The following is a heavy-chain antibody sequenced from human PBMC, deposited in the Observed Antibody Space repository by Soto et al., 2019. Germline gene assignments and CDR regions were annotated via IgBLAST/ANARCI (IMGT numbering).Heavy chain of an antibody. CDR2: ISSSSSTI. CDR3: ARHPERIAQIGWFDP. D-gene: IGHD6-13*01. J-gene: IGHJ5*02. V-gene: IGHV3-48*01. CDR1: GFTLSSYS. Sequence: GGSLRLSCAASGFTLSSYSMNWVRQAPGKGLEWVSYISSSSSTIYYADSVKGRFTISRDNAKNSLYLQMNSLRAEDTAVYYCARHPERIAQIGWFDPWGQGTLVTVS.